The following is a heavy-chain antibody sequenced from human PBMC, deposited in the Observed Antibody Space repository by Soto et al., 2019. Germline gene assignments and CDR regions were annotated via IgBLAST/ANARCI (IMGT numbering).Heavy chain of an antibody. D-gene: IGHD2-15*01. CDR3: ARDVGSLSY. CDR2: INNDGITT. J-gene: IGHJ4*02. V-gene: IGHV3-74*01. Sequence: GGSLRLSCAASGFTFSSYWMQWVRQAPGKGLVWVSRINNDGITTNYADSVKGRFTISRDNAKNTLYLQMNSLRAEDTAVYFCARDVGSLSYWGQGILVTVSS. CDR1: GFTFSSYW.